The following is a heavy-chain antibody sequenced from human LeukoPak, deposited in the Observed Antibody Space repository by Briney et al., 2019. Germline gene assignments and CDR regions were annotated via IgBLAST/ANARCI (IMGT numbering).Heavy chain of an antibody. J-gene: IGHJ6*02. Sequence: GGSLRLSCAASGFTFSSYWMSWVRQAPGKGLEWVANIKQDGSEKYYVDSVKGRFTISRDNAKNSLYLQMNSLRAEDTAVYYCARGPFFYGDYYYYYGMDVWGQGTTVTVS. CDR3: ARGPFFYGDYYYYYGMDV. CDR1: GFTFSSYW. V-gene: IGHV3-7*01. D-gene: IGHD4-17*01. CDR2: IKQDGSEK.